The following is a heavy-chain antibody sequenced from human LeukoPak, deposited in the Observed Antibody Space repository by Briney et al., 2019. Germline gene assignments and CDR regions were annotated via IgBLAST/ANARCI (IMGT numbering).Heavy chain of an antibody. J-gene: IGHJ5*02. CDR2: INIGGTNT. Sequence: GGSLRLSCAASGFTFNDYYMGWIRQAPGKGLEWLSYINIGGTNTHYADSVKGRFTISRDNAKKSLYLEMSNLRAEDTAVYYCATDGAGFDTWGQGVLVTVSS. V-gene: IGHV3-11*01. CDR3: ATDGAGFDT. CDR1: GFTFNDYY.